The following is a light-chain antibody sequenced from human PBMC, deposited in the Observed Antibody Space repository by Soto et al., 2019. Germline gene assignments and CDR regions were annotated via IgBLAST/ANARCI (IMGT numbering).Light chain of an antibody. J-gene: IGKJ1*01. Sequence: EIVLTQSPGTLSLSPGERATLSCRASQSVAGSHLAWYQQKPGQAPRLLIQGASSRATGISDRFSGSGSGTDFTLTISRLEPEDFAVYYCQQYGSRPWTFGQGTKVEIK. CDR1: QSVAGSH. CDR3: QQYGSRPWT. CDR2: GAS. V-gene: IGKV3-20*01.